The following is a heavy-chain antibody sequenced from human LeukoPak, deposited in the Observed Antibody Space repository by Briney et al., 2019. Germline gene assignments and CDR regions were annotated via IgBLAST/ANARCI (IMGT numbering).Heavy chain of an antibody. D-gene: IGHD1-26*01. Sequence: SETLSLTCTVSGGSISSGTYYWSWIRQPAGKGLEWIGRIYTSGSTNYNPSLKSRVTISEDTSKNQFTLKLSFVTAADTAVYYCAREWELLYFDYWGQGTLVTVSS. CDR2: IYTSGST. J-gene: IGHJ4*02. CDR3: AREWELLYFDY. V-gene: IGHV4-61*02. CDR1: GGSISSGTYY.